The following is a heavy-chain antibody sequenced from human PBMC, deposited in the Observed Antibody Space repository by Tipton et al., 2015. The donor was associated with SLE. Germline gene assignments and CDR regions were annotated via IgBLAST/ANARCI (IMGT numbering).Heavy chain of an antibody. CDR1: GVSISRGSYF. D-gene: IGHD6-19*01. J-gene: IGHJ4*02. V-gene: IGHV4-61*09. Sequence: TLSLTCSVSGVSISRGSYFWTWIRQPAGKGLEWAGHIFSTGITDYNPSLKSRVSISADTSKNQFSLNLDSMTAADTAVYYCARGPFQRWPPGAYWGQGTLVTVSS. CDR2: IFSTGIT. CDR3: ARGPFQRWPPGAY.